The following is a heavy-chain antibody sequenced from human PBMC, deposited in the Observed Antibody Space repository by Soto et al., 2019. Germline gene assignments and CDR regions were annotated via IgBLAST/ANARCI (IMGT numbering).Heavy chain of an antibody. CDR3: ARHTGLGPMPFDY. J-gene: IGHJ4*02. D-gene: IGHD2-2*01. Sequence: PSETLSLTCTVSGGSIIPYYCIFIRHPAGKGLEWIGRIYASGSTNYNPSLKGRVTMSVATSKNQFSLKLSSMTAADTAMYYCARHTGLGPMPFDYWGQGTLVTVSS. V-gene: IGHV4-4*07. CDR2: IYASGST. CDR1: GGSIIPYY.